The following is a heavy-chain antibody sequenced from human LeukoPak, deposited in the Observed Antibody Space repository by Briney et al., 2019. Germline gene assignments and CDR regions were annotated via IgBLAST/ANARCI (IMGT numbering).Heavy chain of an antibody. CDR2: IYWDDDK. D-gene: IGHD6-13*01. J-gene: IGHJ6*03. CDR3: AHSFSRFRYTSSRYRDYYYSMDV. CDR1: GFSLNTSGVG. Sequence: SGPTLVNPTQTLTLTCTFSGFSLNTSGVGLAWIRQPPGKALEWLALIYWDDDKRYSPSLKSRLTITKDTSKNQVVLTMTNMDPVDTATYYRAHSFSRFRYTSSRYRDYYYSMDVWGKGTTVTVSS. V-gene: IGHV2-5*02.